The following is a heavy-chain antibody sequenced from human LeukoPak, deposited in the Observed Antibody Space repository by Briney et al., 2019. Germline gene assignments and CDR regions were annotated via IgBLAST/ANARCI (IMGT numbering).Heavy chain of an antibody. CDR1: GGSISSSSYY. CDR2: IYYSGST. J-gene: IGHJ4*02. V-gene: IGHV4-39*07. D-gene: IGHD2-21*02. Sequence: SETLSLTCTVSGGSISSSSYYWGWIRQPPGKGLEWIGSIYYSGSTYYNPSLKSRVTISVDTSKNQFSLKLSSVTAADTAVYYCASGVTHFDYWGQGTLVTVSS. CDR3: ASGVTHFDY.